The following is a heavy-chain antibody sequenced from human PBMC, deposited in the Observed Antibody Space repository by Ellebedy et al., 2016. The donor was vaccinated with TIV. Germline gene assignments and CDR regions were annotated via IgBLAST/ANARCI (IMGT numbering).Heavy chain of an antibody. Sequence: GESLKISCAASGFTFTSYWMTWVRQAPGKGLEWVANINQDGSDMYYVDSVKGRFTISRDNAKDSLYLLMNSLSAEDTGVYYCATDGSYGDYRSPTHAFEMWGQGTMVTVSS. D-gene: IGHD4-17*01. CDR2: INQDGSDM. CDR3: ATDGSYGDYRSPTHAFEM. V-gene: IGHV3-7*01. CDR1: GFTFTSYW. J-gene: IGHJ3*02.